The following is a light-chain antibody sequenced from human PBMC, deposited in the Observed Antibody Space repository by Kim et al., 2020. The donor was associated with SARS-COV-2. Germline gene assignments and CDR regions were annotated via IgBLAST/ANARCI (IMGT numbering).Light chain of an antibody. CDR2: EVS. V-gene: IGLV2-8*01. Sequence: QSALTQPPSASGSPGQSVTISCTGTSSDIGGYNFVSWYQQHPGKAPKLIIHEVSERPSGVPDRFSGSKSGNTASLTVSGLQAEDEADYYCSSHAGNSKYMTFGGGTKLTVL. J-gene: IGLJ2*01. CDR1: SSDIGGYNF. CDR3: SSHAGNSKYMT.